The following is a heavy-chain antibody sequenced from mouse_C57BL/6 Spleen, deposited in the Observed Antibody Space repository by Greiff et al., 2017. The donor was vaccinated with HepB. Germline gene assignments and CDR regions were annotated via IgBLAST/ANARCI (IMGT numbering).Heavy chain of an antibody. J-gene: IGHJ3*01. Sequence: VQLQQSGPELVKPGASVKISCKASGYSFTGYYMNWVKQSPEKSLEWIGEINPSTGGTTYNQKFKAKATLTVDKSSSTAYMQLKSLTSEDSAVYYCAQSTVVAPDAYWGQGTLVTVSA. D-gene: IGHD1-1*01. CDR1: GYSFTGYY. CDR3: AQSTVVAPDAY. CDR2: INPSTGGT. V-gene: IGHV1-42*01.